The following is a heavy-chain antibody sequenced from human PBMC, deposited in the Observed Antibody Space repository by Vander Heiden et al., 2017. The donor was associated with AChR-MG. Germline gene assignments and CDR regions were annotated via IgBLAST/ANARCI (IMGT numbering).Heavy chain of an antibody. J-gene: IGHJ6*02. Sequence: EVQLLESGGGLVQPGGSLRLSCAVSGFTFSNYAINGVRQAPGKGLERVSGISGSGGSTYYADSVKGRFTISRDNSKNTVYLQMNSLRAEDTAVYYCAKSLGTTIGYNYIAMDVWGQGTTVRVSS. D-gene: IGHD1-1*01. V-gene: IGHV3-23*01. CDR1: GFTFSNYA. CDR2: ISGSGGST. CDR3: AKSLGTTIGYNYIAMDV.